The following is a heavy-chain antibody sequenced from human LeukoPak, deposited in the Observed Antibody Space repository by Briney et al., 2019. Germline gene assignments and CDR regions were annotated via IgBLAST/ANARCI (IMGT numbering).Heavy chain of an antibody. CDR1: HGSIVTPNYF. CDR2: VQHTGFG. V-gene: IGHV4-39*07. J-gene: IGHJ2*01. CDR3: VRGVSNDWYFDL. D-gene: IGHD1-1*01. Sequence: SESLSLTCPVSHGSIVTPNYFWGWIRQPPGKGLEFVASVQHTGFGYKSPSIRSRVAVSTDTSKNQFSLRLESVTAADTAVYYCVRGVSNDWYFDLWGSGTLVSISS.